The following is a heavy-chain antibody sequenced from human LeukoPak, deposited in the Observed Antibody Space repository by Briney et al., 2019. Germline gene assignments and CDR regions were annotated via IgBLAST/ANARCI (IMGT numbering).Heavy chain of an antibody. Sequence: TGGSLRLSCAASGFTFSSYEMNWVRQAPGKGLEWVSCISSSGSTIYYADSVKGRFTISRDNAKNSLYLQMNSLRAEDTAVYYCARENWELLSYWGQGTLVTVSS. D-gene: IGHD1-26*01. CDR1: GFTFSSYE. CDR2: ISSSGSTI. V-gene: IGHV3-48*03. J-gene: IGHJ4*02. CDR3: ARENWELLSY.